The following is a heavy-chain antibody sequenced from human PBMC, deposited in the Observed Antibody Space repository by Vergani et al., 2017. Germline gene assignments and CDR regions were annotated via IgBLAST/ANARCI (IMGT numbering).Heavy chain of an antibody. CDR1: GFTFSNAW. CDR3: TTDRYCGGDCYAFDI. Sequence: EVQLVESGGGLVKPGGSLRLSCAASGFTFSNAWMSWVRQAPGKGLEWVGRIKSKTDGGTTDYAAPVKGRFTISRDDSKNTLYLQMNSLKTEDTAVYYCTTDRYCGGDCYAFDIWGQGTMVTVSS. V-gene: IGHV3-15*01. CDR2: IKSKTDGGTT. J-gene: IGHJ3*02. D-gene: IGHD2-21*02.